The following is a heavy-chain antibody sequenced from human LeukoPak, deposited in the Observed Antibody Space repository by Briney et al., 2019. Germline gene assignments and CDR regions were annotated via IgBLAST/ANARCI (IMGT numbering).Heavy chain of an antibody. CDR2: ISYDGSNK. CDR1: GFTFSSYG. J-gene: IGHJ6*02. Sequence: GGSLRLSCAASGFTFSSYGMHWVRQAPGKGLEWVAVISYDGSNKYYADSVKGRFTISRDNSKNTLYLQMNSLRAEDTAVYYCANPIQSTGGTQPNVWGQGTTVTVSS. D-gene: IGHD2-8*02. V-gene: IGHV3-30*18. CDR3: ANPIQSTGGTQPNV.